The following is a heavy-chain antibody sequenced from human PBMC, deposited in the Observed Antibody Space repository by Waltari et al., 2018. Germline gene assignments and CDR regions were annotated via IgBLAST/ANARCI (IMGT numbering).Heavy chain of an antibody. CDR2: IYSGGST. V-gene: IGHV3-23*03. CDR3: AKGWRGSRDY. J-gene: IGHJ4*02. CDR1: GFTFRSYA. D-gene: IGHD1-1*01. Sequence: EVQLLESGGGLVQPGGSLRLSCAASGFTFRSYAMSWVRQTPGKVLEWVSVIYSGGSTYYADSVKVRFTISRDNSKNTLYLQMNSLRAEDTAVYYCAKGWRGSRDYWGQGTLVTVSS.